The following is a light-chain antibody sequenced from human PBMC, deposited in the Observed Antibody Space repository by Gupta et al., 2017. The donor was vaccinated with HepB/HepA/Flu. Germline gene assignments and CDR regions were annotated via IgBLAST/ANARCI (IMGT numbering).Light chain of an antibody. V-gene: IGKV1-17*01. CDR2: AAS. CDR3: RQDNSYLWT. CDR1: QGIRHA. J-gene: IGKJ1*01. Sequence: DIQMTQPPSSRSASVGDRLTITCRASQGIRHALGWYQQKPGTAPKRQIYAASSVKTRVPSRFSCSGSGTELALTISSLQPEDLANYNSRQDNSYLWTFGQGTKVEIK.